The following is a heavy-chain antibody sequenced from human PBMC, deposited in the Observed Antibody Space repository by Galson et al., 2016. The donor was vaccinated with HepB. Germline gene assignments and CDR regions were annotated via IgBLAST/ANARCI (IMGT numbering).Heavy chain of an antibody. CDR3: ARATNFCSSASCPRLGMDV. V-gene: IGHV1-3*01. J-gene: IGHJ6*02. Sequence: SVKVSCKASGYTFTAYPIHWVRQAPGQTFEWMGWISPGIGDTRYSQNFQARITISRDTSATTAYMELSSLKSEDTAAYYCARATNFCSSASCPRLGMDVWGHGTTVTVSS. CDR2: ISPGIGDT. CDR1: GYTFTAYP. D-gene: IGHD2-2*01.